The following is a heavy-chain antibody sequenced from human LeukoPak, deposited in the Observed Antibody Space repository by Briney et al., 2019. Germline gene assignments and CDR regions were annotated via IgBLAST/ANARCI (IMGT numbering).Heavy chain of an antibody. Sequence: GGSLRLSCAASGFTFSDYYMSWIRQAPGKGLEWVSYISSSGSTIYYADSVKGRFTISRDNAKNSLYLQMNSLRAEDTAVYYCARDSGSGSYHDWYFDLWGRGTLVTVSS. J-gene: IGHJ2*01. V-gene: IGHV3-11*04. CDR1: GFTFSDYY. D-gene: IGHD3-10*01. CDR2: ISSSGSTI. CDR3: ARDSGSGSYHDWYFDL.